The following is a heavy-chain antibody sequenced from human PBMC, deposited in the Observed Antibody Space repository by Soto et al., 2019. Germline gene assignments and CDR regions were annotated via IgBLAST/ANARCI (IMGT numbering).Heavy chain of an antibody. V-gene: IGHV4-34*01. Sequence: ETLSRTGAVYGGSFRGYYGSGIRQPPGKGLEWIGEINHSGSTNYNPSLKSRVTISVDTSKNQFSLKLSSVTAADTAVYYCARRWETILFLAVCGQGTPVTVSS. CDR3: ARRWETILFLAV. D-gene: IGHD3-3*01. J-gene: IGHJ6*02. CDR1: GGSFRGYY. CDR2: INHSGST.